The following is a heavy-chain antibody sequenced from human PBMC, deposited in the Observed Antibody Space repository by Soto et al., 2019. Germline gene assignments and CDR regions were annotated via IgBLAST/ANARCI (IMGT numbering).Heavy chain of an antibody. CDR1: GFTFSSYA. CDR2: ISYDGSNK. J-gene: IGHJ4*02. D-gene: IGHD6-13*01. Sequence: GGSLRLSCAASGFTFSSYAMHWVRQAPGKGLEWVAVISYDGSNKYYADSVKGRFTISRDNSKNTLYLQMNSLRAEDTAVYYCARARQPSIAAAVPNDWGQGTLVTVSS. V-gene: IGHV3-30*04. CDR3: ARARQPSIAAAVPND.